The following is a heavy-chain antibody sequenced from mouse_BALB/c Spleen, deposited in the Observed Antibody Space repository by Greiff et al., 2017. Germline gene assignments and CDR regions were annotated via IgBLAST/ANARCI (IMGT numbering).Heavy chain of an antibody. CDR1: GYSITSDYA. CDR3: ARGGSSPWFAY. D-gene: IGHD1-1*01. J-gene: IGHJ3*01. CDR2: ISYSGST. V-gene: IGHV3-2*02. Sequence: EVMLVESGPGLVKPSQSLSLTCTVTGYSITSDYAWNWIRQFPGNKLEWMGYISYSGSTSYNPSLKSRISITRDTSKNQFFLQLNSVTTEDTATYYCARGGSSPWFAYWGQGTLVTVSA.